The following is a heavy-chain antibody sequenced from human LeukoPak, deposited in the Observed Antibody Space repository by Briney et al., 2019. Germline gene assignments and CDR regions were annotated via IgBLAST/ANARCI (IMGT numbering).Heavy chain of an antibody. Sequence: ASVKVSCKXSGYTFTSYGISWVRQAPGQGLEWMGWSSAYNGNTNYAQKLQGRVTMTTDTSTSTAYMELRSLRSDDTAVYYCARGLPESGYSYGYGSYYFDYWGQGTLVTVSS. CDR1: GYTFTSYG. CDR2: SSAYNGNT. CDR3: ARGLPESGYSYGYGSYYFDY. V-gene: IGHV1-18*01. J-gene: IGHJ4*02. D-gene: IGHD5-18*01.